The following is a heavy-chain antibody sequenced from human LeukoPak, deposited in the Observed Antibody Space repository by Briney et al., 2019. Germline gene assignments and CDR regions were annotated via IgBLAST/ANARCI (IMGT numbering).Heavy chain of an antibody. J-gene: IGHJ4*02. CDR3: AREGYYYGSGSYEGYFDY. CDR2: IIPIFGTA. V-gene: IGHV1-69*05. CDR1: GDTFSSYA. Sequence: ASVKVSCKASGDTFSSYAISWVRQAPGQGLEWMGGIIPIFGTANYAQKFQGRVTITTDESTSTAYMELSSLRSEDTAVYYCAREGYYYGSGSYEGYFDYWGQGTLVTVSS. D-gene: IGHD3-10*01.